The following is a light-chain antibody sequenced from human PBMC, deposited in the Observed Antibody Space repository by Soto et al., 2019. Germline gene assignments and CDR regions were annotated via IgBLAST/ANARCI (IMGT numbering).Light chain of an antibody. CDR3: SSYTSSSPYV. Sequence: LTQPASVSGSPGQSTTISCTGTSSDVGGYNYVSWYQQHPGKAPKLMIYEVSNRPSGVSNRFSGSKSGNTASLTISGLQAEDEADYYCSSYTSSSPYVFGTGTKVTVL. CDR2: EVS. J-gene: IGLJ1*01. CDR1: SSDVGGYNY. V-gene: IGLV2-14*01.